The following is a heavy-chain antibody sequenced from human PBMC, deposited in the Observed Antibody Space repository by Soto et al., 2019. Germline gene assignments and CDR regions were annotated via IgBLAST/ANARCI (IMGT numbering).Heavy chain of an antibody. CDR3: ARWTTTDHVDS. Sequence: QAQLQESGPGLVRPSQTLSLTCSVSGASIYNGGYFWSWIRQSPGKGLEWIGHVHNNGSPYHNPSQKSLVNTTADTAMNQFSLALTSVSAADTAMYYYARWTTTDHVDSWGQGILVTVSS. J-gene: IGHJ4*02. CDR2: VHNNGSP. V-gene: IGHV4-30-4*01. D-gene: IGHD1-1*01. CDR1: GASIYNGGYF.